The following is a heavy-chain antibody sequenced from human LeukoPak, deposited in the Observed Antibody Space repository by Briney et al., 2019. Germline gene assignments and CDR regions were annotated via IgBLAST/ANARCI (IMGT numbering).Heavy chain of an antibody. CDR1: GFMFSDYY. V-gene: IGHV3-11*04. Sequence: PGGSLRLSCAASGFMFSDYYMSWIRQAPGKGLEWVSYISPSGSTIFYADSVKGRFIISRDNAKNSLFLQMNNLGVEDTAVYYCARAPPDWECSNSICYTWYFDLWGRGTLVTVSS. D-gene: IGHD2-2*02. CDR3: ARAPPDWECSNSICYTWYFDL. CDR2: ISPSGSTI. J-gene: IGHJ2*01.